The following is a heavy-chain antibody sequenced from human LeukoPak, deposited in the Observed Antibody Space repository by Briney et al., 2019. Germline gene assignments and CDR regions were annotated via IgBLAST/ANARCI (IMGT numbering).Heavy chain of an antibody. CDR2: IYSGGST. D-gene: IGHD1-26*01. CDR3: AKDRTVGASYWYFDL. V-gene: IGHV3-53*01. Sequence: GGSLRLSCAASGFTVSSNHMSWVRQAPGKGLEWVSVIYSGGSTYYADSVKGRFTISRDSSKNTLFLHMNTLRAEDTAIYYCAKDRTVGASYWYFDLWGRGTLVTVSS. J-gene: IGHJ2*01. CDR1: GFTVSSNH.